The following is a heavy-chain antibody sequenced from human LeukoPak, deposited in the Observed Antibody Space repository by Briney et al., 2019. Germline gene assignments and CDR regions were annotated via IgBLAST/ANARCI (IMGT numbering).Heavy chain of an antibody. D-gene: IGHD1-1*01. V-gene: IGHV1-2*06. J-gene: IGHJ4*02. CDR2: INPNSGGT. CDR3: ARDEASLHDALFDY. Sequence: GASVKVSCKASGHPFTAYYIHWVRQAPGQGLQWMGRINPNSGGTNYAQKLQGRVTMTTDTSTSTAYMELRSLRSDDTAVYYCARDEASLHDALFDYWGQGTLVTVSS. CDR1: GHPFTAYY.